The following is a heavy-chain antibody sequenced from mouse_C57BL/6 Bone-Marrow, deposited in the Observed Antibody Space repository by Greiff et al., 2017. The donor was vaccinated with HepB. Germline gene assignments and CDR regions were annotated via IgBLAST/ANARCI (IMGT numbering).Heavy chain of an antibody. J-gene: IGHJ2*01. V-gene: IGHV1-82*01. D-gene: IGHD2-2*01. CDR1: GYAFSSSW. CDR3: GGYYGYDVGY. Sequence: VQLQQSGPELVKPGASVKISCKASGYAFSSSWMNWAKQRPGKGLEWIGRIYPGDGDTNYNGKFKGKATLTADKSSSTAYMQLSSLTSEDSAVYFCGGYYGYDVGYWGQGTTLTVSS. CDR2: IYPGDGDT.